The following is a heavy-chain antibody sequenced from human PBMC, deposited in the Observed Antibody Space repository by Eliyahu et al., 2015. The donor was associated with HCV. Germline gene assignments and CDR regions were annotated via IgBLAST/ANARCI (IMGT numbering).Heavy chain of an antibody. CDR3: AKLTSYDILTGYFDY. CDR2: ISWNSDRI. Sequence: EVQLVESGGGLVQPGRSLRLSCAASGFTFDDYAMYWVRQAPGKGLEGVSGISWNSDRIGYADSVKGRFTISRDNAKNSLYLQMNSLRAEDTALYYCAKLTSYDILTGYFDYWGQGTLVTVSS. V-gene: IGHV3-9*01. CDR1: GFTFDDYA. D-gene: IGHD3-9*01. J-gene: IGHJ4*02.